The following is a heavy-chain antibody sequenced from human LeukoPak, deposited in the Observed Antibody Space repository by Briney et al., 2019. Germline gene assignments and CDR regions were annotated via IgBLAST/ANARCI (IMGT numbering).Heavy chain of an antibody. CDR3: AKSVPYWYFDL. CDR2: LSGGGDNT. CDR1: GFTFSSYA. Sequence: GGSLRLSCAASGFTFSSYAMHWVRQAPGKGLEWVSSLSGGGDNTYYADSVKGRFTISRDNSKNTVSLQMNSLRAEDTAIYYCAKSVPYWYFDLWGRGTLVTVSS. J-gene: IGHJ2*01. V-gene: IGHV3-23*01.